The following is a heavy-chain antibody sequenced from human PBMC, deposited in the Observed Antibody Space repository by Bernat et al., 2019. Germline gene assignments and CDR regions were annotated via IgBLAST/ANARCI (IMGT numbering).Heavy chain of an antibody. J-gene: IGHJ3*02. CDR3: ARVRRGSSHRSFDI. CDR2: IYSGGST. V-gene: IGHV3-53*01. CDR1: GFTVSSNY. Sequence: EVQLVESGGGLIQPGGSLRLSCAASGFTVSSNYMSWVRQAPGKGLEWVSVIYSGGSTYYADSVKGRFTISRDNSKNTLYLQMNSLRAEDTAVYYCARVRRGSSHRSFDIWGQGIMVTVSS. D-gene: IGHD2-15*01.